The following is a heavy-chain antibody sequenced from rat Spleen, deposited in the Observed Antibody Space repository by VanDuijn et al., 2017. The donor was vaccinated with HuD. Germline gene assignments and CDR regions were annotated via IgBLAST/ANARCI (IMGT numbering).Heavy chain of an antibody. D-gene: IGHD1-6*01. CDR3: ARHALMYTTDPFTY. V-gene: IGHV3-3*01. J-gene: IGHJ3*01. Sequence: EVQLQESGPGLVKPSQSLSLTCSVTGYSITNTYRWNWIRKFPGNKLEWMGYIDSAGSTNYNPSLKSRISITRDTSKNQFFLQVSSVTTEDSATYYCARHALMYTTDPFTYWGQGTLVTVSS. CDR1: GYSITNTYR. CDR2: IDSAGST.